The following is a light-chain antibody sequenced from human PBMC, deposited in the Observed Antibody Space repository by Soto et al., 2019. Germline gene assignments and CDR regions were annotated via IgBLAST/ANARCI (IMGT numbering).Light chain of an antibody. CDR2: GAS. Sequence: EIVMTQSPATLSVSPGGRATLSCRAIQSVSSTYVAWYRQKPGQAPRLLIYGASSRATGIPDRFSGSGSGTDFTLTISRLEPEDFAVYYCQQYGSSPSITFGQGTRLEIK. V-gene: IGKV3-20*01. CDR1: QSVSSTY. CDR3: QQYGSSPSIT. J-gene: IGKJ5*01.